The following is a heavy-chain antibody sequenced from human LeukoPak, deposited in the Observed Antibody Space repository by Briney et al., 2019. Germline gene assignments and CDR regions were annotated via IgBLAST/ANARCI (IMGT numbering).Heavy chain of an antibody. CDR3: ARAYYDSSGYFGWGTDYYYYYMDV. J-gene: IGHJ6*03. Sequence: ASVMLSCKASGYTFTANYIHWVRQAPGQGLEWVGRIHPKSGGANYAQKFRDRVTLTRDTSINTAYMELGGLRSDDAAVYYCARAYYDSSGYFGWGTDYYYYYMDVWGEGTTVTISS. D-gene: IGHD3-22*01. CDR2: IHPKSGGA. V-gene: IGHV1-2*06. CDR1: GYTFTANY.